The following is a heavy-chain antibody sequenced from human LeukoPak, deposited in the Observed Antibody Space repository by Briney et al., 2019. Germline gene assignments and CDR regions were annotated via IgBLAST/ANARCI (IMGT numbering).Heavy chain of an antibody. CDR2: INHSGST. J-gene: IGHJ6*02. Sequence: SETLSLTCAVYGGSFSAYYWSWIRQPPGKGLDWIGEINHSGSTNYNPSLKSRVTISVDTSKNQFSLKLSSVTAADTAVYYCARDGYARRSYYYYGMDVWGQGTTVTVSS. V-gene: IGHV4-34*01. D-gene: IGHD5-12*01. CDR1: GGSFSAYY. CDR3: ARDGYARRSYYYYGMDV.